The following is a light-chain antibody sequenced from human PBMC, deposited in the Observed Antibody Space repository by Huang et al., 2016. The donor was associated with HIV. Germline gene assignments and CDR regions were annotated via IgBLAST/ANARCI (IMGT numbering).Light chain of an antibody. V-gene: IGKV1-9*01. CDR2: AAS. CDR3: QQFNNYPLT. CDR1: QGISSF. J-gene: IGKJ4*01. Sequence: IQLTQSPSSLSASVGDRVTITCRASQGISSFLAWYQQKPGKAPKLRMYAASTLHIGVPLRFSGSGSGTDFTLTISSLQPEDFASYYCQQFNNYPLTFGGGTKVEIK.